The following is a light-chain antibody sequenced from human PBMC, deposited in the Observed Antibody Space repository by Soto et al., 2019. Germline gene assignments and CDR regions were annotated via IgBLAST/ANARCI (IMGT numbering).Light chain of an antibody. CDR3: QQRHKWRDT. Sequence: EIVFTLSPGTLSVSPGERATLFCRASQTVRNNYLAWYQQRPGQAPRLLIYAASRRATGIPARFSGSGSGTDFTLTISSLEPEDFAVYYCQQRHKWRDTFGQGTRLEI. V-gene: IGKV3D-20*02. CDR2: AAS. J-gene: IGKJ5*01. CDR1: QTVRNNY.